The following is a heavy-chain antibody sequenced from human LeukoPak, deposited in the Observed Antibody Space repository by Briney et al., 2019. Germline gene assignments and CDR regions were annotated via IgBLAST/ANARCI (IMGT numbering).Heavy chain of an antibody. CDR1: GFTFSSYG. D-gene: IGHD3-22*01. CDR3: AKAENYYDSSDFDY. J-gene: IGHJ4*02. CDR2: ISYDGSNK. V-gene: IGHV3-30*18. Sequence: GGSLRLSCAAPGFTFSSYGMHWVRQAPGKGLEWVAVISYDGSNKYYADSVKGRFTISRDNSKNTLYLQMNSLRAEDTAVYYCAKAENYYDSSDFDYWGQGTLVTVSS.